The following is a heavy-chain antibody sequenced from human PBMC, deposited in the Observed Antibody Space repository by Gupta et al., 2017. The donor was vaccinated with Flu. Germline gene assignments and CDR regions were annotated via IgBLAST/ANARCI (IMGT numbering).Heavy chain of an antibody. CDR3: ARGQHYGYCSSTSCYGYYYYYMDV. CDR2: INSYGSST. V-gene: IGHV3-74*01. D-gene: IGHD2-2*03. Sequence: RINSYGSSTSYADAVKGRFTISRDNAKNTLYLQMNSLRAEDTAVYYCARGQHYGYCSSTSCYGYYYYYMDVWGKGTTVTVSS. J-gene: IGHJ6*03.